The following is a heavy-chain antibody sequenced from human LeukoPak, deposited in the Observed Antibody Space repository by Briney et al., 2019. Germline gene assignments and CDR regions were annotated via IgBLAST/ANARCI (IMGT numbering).Heavy chain of an antibody. CDR1: GFTFDDYA. CDR3: ARASYYYENYYYYMDV. V-gene: IGHV3-9*01. D-gene: IGHD3-22*01. J-gene: IGHJ6*03. Sequence: PGGSLRLSCAASGFTFDDYAMHWVRQAPGKGLEWVSGISWNSGSIGYADSVKGRFTISRDHSKNTLYLQMNSLRAGDTAVYYCARASYYYENYYYYMDVWGKGTTVTISS. CDR2: ISWNSGSI.